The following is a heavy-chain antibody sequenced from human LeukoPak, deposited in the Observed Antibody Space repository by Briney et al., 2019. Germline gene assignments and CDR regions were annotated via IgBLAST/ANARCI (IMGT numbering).Heavy chain of an antibody. CDR2: FDPEDGET. CDR1: GYPLTKLS. J-gene: IGHJ4*02. Sequence: ASVKVSCKVSGYPLTKLSITWVRQAPGKGLELMGGFDPEDGETIYTQNFQGRVTMTEDTSTDTAYMELSSLRSEDTAFYYCTTGRGNYWGQGTLVTVSS. CDR3: TTGRGNY. V-gene: IGHV1-24*01.